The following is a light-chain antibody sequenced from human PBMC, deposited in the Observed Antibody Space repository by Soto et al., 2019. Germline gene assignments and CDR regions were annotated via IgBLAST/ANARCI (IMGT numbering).Light chain of an antibody. J-gene: IGKJ1*01. CDR1: QSVPSNF. CDR3: QQYDSSWT. V-gene: IGKV3-20*01. CDR2: GVS. Sequence: EIVLTQSPGTLSLSPGERATLSCRASQSVPSNFLAWYQQKPGQAPILVIYGVSRRATGIPDRFGGSGSGTDFALTISRLEREDFAVYYCQQYDSSWTFGQGTKVEIK.